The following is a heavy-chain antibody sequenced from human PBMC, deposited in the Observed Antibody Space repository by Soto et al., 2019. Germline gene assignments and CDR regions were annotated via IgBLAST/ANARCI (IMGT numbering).Heavy chain of an antibody. J-gene: IGHJ3*02. V-gene: IGHV3-30*03. CDR1: GFTFSSYG. CDR2: ISYDGSNK. CDR3: ARDQAVEDAFDI. Sequence: PGGSLRLSCAASGFTFSSYGMHWVRQAPGKGLEWVAVISYDGSNKYYADSVKGRFTISRDNSKNTLYLQMNSLRSDDTAVYYCARDQAVEDAFDIWGQGTMVTVSS.